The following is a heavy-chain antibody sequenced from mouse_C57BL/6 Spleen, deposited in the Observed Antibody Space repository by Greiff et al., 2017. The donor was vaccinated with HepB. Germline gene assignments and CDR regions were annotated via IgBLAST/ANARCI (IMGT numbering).Heavy chain of an antibody. J-gene: IGHJ2*01. CDR2: INPYNGDT. CDR3: ARSRTTVDYFDY. V-gene: IGHV1-20*01. Sequence: VQLQQSGPELVKPGASVKISCKASGYSFTGYFMNWVMQSNGKSLEWIGRINPYNGDTFYNQKFKGKATLTVDKSSSTAHMELRSLTSEDSAVYYCARSRTTVDYFDYWGQGTTLTVSS. D-gene: IGHD1-1*01. CDR1: GYSFTGYF.